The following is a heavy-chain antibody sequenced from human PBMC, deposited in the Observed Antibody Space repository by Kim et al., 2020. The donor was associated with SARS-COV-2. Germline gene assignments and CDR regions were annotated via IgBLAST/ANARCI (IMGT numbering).Heavy chain of an antibody. Sequence: GGSLRLSCTASGFTFGDYCMGWLRQPPGKGLEWVAFSRSKDYRGTTEYAASVRGRFISSRDDSNSIAYLQMNSLKSDDTATYYCARGQTVAGVRYYFD. CDR3: ARGQTVAGVRYYFD. J-gene: IGHJ4*01. CDR1: GFTFGDYC. V-gene: IGHV3-49*03. CDR2: SRSKDYRGTT. D-gene: IGHD3-10*01.